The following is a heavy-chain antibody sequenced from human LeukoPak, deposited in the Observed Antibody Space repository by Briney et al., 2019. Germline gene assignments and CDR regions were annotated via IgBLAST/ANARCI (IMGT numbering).Heavy chain of an antibody. V-gene: IGHV3-11*01. Sequence: GGSLRLSCAASGFTFSDYYMSWIRQAPGRGLEWVSYISSSGSTIYYADSVKGRFTISRDNAKNSLYLQMNSLRAEDTAVYYCARESVPEDFIDYWGQGTLVTVSS. CDR2: ISSSGSTI. J-gene: IGHJ4*02. CDR3: ARESVPEDFIDY. CDR1: GFTFSDYY.